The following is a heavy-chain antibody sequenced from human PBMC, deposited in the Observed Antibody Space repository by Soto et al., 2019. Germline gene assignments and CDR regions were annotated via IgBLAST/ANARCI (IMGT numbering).Heavy chain of an antibody. CDR1: GGSISSGGYY. CDR2: ISDSGST. CDR3: ARTTFYDIFTAYYSLFDY. Sequence: QVQLQESGPELVKPSQTLTLTCTVSGGSISSGGYYWSWIRQHPGKGLEWIGHISDSGSTYYNPSPKSRLTISVDTSKNHFSLNLSAVSAAYTAVYYCARTTFYDIFTAYYSLFDYWGQGTLVTVSS. J-gene: IGHJ4*02. V-gene: IGHV4-31*03. D-gene: IGHD3-9*01.